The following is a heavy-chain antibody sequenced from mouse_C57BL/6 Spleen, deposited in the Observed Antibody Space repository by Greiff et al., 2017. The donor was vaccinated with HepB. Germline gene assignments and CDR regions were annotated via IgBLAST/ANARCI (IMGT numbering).Heavy chain of an antibody. Sequence: VQLQQSGAELVKPGASVKLSCKASGYTFTSYWMHWVKQRPGQGLEWIGMIHPNSGSTNYNEKFKSKATLTVDKSSSTAYMQLSSLTSEDSAVYYCARYLGRGYFDYWGQGTTLTVSS. CDR2: IHPNSGST. D-gene: IGHD4-1*01. CDR1: GYTFTSYW. J-gene: IGHJ2*01. CDR3: ARYLGRGYFDY. V-gene: IGHV1-64*01.